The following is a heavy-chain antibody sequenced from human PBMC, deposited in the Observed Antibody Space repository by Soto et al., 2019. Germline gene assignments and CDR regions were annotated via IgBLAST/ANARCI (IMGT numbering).Heavy chain of an antibody. CDR2: VFYTGFT. CDR3: STSQKGYNWNYFDH. J-gene: IGHJ4*02. V-gene: IGHV4-39*01. Sequence: SETLSLTCAVSGASISGSYYYWAWLRQSPGKGPEWIGSVFYTGFTSYNPSLESRVSVSVDTSKSQFSLKLSAVTAADTAVYYCSTSQKGYNWNYFDHWGQGALVTVSS. CDR1: GASISGSYYY. D-gene: IGHD1-20*01.